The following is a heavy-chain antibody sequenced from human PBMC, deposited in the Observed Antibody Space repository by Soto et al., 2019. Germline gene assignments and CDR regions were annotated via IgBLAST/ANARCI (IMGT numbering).Heavy chain of an antibody. Sequence: ASVKVSCKASGYTFTGYYMHWVRQAPGQGLEWMGWINPNSGGTNYAQKFQGRVTMTRDTSISTAYMELSRLRSDDTAVYYCARDIIVVVVAATYNWFDPWGQGTLVTVSS. D-gene: IGHD2-15*01. CDR3: ARDIIVVVVAATYNWFDP. CDR1: GYTFTGYY. V-gene: IGHV1-2*02. CDR2: INPNSGGT. J-gene: IGHJ5*02.